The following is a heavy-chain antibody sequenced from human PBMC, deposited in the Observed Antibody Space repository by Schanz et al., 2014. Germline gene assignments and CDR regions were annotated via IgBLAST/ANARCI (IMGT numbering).Heavy chain of an antibody. D-gene: IGHD3-3*01. V-gene: IGHV3-9*01. CDR1: GFTFDDYA. CDR3: VKDIYDFWSGNFDY. J-gene: IGHJ4*02. CDR2: ISWNSGSI. Sequence: EVQLVESGGGLVQPGRSLRLSCAASGFTFDDYAMHWVRQAPGKGLEWVSGISWNSGSIGYEDSVKGRFTISRDNAKNSLYLQINRLSAEDTALYFCVKDIYDFWSGNFDYWGQGTLVTVSS.